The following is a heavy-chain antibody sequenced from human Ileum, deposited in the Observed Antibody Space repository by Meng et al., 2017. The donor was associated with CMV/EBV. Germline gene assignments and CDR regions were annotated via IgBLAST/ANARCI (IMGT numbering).Heavy chain of an antibody. V-gene: IGHV4-4*07. J-gene: IGHJ4*02. CDR3: ARGPGGFGDFNFDY. CDR1: GDSITSFY. CDR2: IYHGGST. Sequence: QVQLQESGPGLVKPSESLSLTFTVSGDSITSFYWSWIRQAAGKALEWIGRIYHGGSTNYNPSLKSRVTLSVDTSKNQFSMRLTSVTAADTAVYYCARGPGGFGDFNFDYWGQGTLVTVSS. D-gene: IGHD3-16*01.